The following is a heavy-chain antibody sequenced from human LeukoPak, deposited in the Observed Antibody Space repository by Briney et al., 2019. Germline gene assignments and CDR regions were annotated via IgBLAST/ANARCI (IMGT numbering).Heavy chain of an antibody. CDR3: ARLGVSSGYYEYYFDY. J-gene: IGHJ4*02. CDR1: GFTFSSYG. CDR2: ISYDGSNK. D-gene: IGHD3-22*01. Sequence: GGSLRLSCAASGFTFSSYGMHWVRQAPGKGLEWVAVISYDGSNKYYADPVKGRFTISRDNSKNTLYLQMNSLRAEDTAVYYCARLGVSSGYYEYYFDYWGQGTLVTVSS. V-gene: IGHV3-30*03.